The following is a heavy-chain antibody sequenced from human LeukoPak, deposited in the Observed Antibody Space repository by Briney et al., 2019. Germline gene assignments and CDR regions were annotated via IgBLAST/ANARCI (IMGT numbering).Heavy chain of an antibody. CDR2: LYYSGST. D-gene: IGHD4-17*01. V-gene: IGHV4-31*03. Sequence: SETLSLPCTVSGGSISSGGYFWRWIRQHPAKGLEWIGYLYYSGSTYYNPSLKSRVTISVDTSKNQFSLKLSSVTAADTAGYYSARGVSDGDYTLFDPWGQRTLVTVSS. J-gene: IGHJ5*02. CDR3: ARGVSDGDYTLFDP. CDR1: GGSISSGGYF.